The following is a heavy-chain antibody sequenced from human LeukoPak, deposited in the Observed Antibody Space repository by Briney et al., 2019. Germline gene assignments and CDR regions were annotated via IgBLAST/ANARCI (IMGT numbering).Heavy chain of an antibody. CDR1: GYIFSNAW. J-gene: IGHJ6*03. D-gene: IGHD2-2*01. V-gene: IGHV3-15*01. CDR2: IKSKTDGGTT. CDR3: TTDPLYQLLDVSQYYYYYYMDV. Sequence: PGGSLRLSCAASGYIFSNAWMSWVRQAPGKGLEWVGRIKSKTDGGTTDYAAPVKGRFTISRDDSKNTLYLQMNSLKTEDTAVYYCTTDPLYQLLDVSQYYYYYYMDVWGKGTTVTVSS.